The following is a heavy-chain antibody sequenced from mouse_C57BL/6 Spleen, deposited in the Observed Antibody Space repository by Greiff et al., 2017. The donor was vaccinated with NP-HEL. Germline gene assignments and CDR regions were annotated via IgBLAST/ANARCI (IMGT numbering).Heavy chain of an antibody. V-gene: IGHV1-42*01. D-gene: IGHD1-1*01. CDR2: INPSTGGT. CDR3: ARYGSRGYAMDY. J-gene: IGHJ4*01. CDR1: GYSFTGYY. Sequence: VQLQQSGPELVKPGASVKISCKASGYSFTGYYMNWVKQSPEKSLEWIGEINPSTGGTTYNQKFKAKATLTVDKSSSTAYMQLKSLTSEDSAVYYCARYGSRGYAMDYWGQGTSVTVSS.